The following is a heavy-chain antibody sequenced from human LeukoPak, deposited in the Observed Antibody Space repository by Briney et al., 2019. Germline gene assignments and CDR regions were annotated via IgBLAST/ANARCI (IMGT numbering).Heavy chain of an antibody. CDR2: MSHSGYP. CDR3: AREDDGEPYYFDC. CDR1: GGSFSGYS. Sequence: PSETLSLTRAVYGGSFSGYSWTWIRQPPGKGLEWIGEMSHSGYPNYNPSLKSRVTMSVDTSKNQFSLKLSSVTAADTAVYYCAREDDGEPYYFDCWGQGTLVTVSS. V-gene: IGHV4-34*01. D-gene: IGHD4-17*01. J-gene: IGHJ4*02.